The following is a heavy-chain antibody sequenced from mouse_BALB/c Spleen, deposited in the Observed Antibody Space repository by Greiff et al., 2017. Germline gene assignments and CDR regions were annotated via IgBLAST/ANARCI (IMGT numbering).Heavy chain of an antibody. CDR3: ARRYGNYDWYFDV. D-gene: IGHD2-10*02. Sequence: EVQLQQSGPELVKPGASVKIPCKASGYTFTDYNMDWVKQSHGKSLEWIGDINPNNGGTSYNQKFKGKATLTVDKSSSTAYMELRSLTSEDSAVYYCARRYGNYDWYFDVWGAGTTVTVSS. CDR2: INPNNGGT. CDR1: GYTFTDYN. V-gene: IGHV1-18*01. J-gene: IGHJ1*01.